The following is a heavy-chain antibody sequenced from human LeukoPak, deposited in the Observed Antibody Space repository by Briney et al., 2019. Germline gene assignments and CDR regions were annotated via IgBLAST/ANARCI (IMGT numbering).Heavy chain of an antibody. Sequence: SETLSLTCTVSGGSVSSCSYYWSWIRQPPGKGLEWIGYIYYSGSTNYNPSLKSRVTISVDTSKNQFSLKLSSVTAADTAVYYGARGGRITMVRGVITQDQGWFQHWGQGTLVTVSS. J-gene: IGHJ1*01. CDR1: GGSVSSCSYY. CDR3: ARGGRITMVRGVITQDQGWFQH. D-gene: IGHD3-10*01. V-gene: IGHV4-61*01. CDR2: IYYSGST.